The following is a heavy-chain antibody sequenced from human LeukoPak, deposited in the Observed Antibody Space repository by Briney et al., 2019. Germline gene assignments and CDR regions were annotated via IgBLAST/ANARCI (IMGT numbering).Heavy chain of an antibody. D-gene: IGHD5-24*01. Sequence: EASVKISCKASGYTFNNYNIHWLRQAPGQGLEWMGIVNPGGDSTNYAQDFQGRLTLTGDTSTSTVYMELSSLRSEDTAVYYCARVRDGYNDAYDIWGQGTMVTVTS. J-gene: IGHJ3*02. V-gene: IGHV1-46*02. CDR3: ARVRDGYNDAYDI. CDR2: VNPGGDST. CDR1: GYTFNNYN.